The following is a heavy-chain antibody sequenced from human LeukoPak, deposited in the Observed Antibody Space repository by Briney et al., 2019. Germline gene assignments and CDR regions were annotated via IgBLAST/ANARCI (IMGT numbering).Heavy chain of an antibody. V-gene: IGHV1-2*02. CDR3: ARGEAPEDK. J-gene: IGHJ4*02. Sequence: ASAKVSCKASGYTFTGYYIHWVRQAPGQGLEWLGWINPHTGDTYHAQKFQGRVTMTSDASVNTAYMQLSRLKSDDTAIYYCARGEAPEDKWGQGTLVTVSS. CDR1: GYTFTGYY. CDR2: INPHTGDT.